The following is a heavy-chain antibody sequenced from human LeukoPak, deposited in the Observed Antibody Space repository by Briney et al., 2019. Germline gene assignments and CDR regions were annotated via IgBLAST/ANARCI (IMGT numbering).Heavy chain of an antibody. J-gene: IGHJ4*02. Sequence: SETLSLTCTVSGGSISGSSYYWGWIRQPPGKGLEWIGSIYYSGSTYYNPSLKSRVTISVDTSKNQFSLKLSSVTAADTAVYYCASYNWNYETFDYWGQGTLVTVSS. CDR2: IYYSGST. D-gene: IGHD1-7*01. CDR1: GGSISGSSYY. CDR3: ASYNWNYETFDY. V-gene: IGHV4-39*01.